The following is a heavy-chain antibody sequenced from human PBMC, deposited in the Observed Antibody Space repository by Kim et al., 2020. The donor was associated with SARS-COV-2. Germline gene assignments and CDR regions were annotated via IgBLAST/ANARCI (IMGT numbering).Heavy chain of an antibody. CDR2: INTNTGNP. J-gene: IGHJ4*02. D-gene: IGHD3-16*02. V-gene: IGHV7-4-1*02. CDR1: GYTFTSYA. Sequence: ASVKVSCKASGYTFTSYAMNWVRQAPGQGLEWMGWINTNTGNPTYAQGFTGRFVFSLDTSVSTAYLQISSLKAEDTAVYYCARGCPESFYDYVWGSYREYFDYWGQGTLVTVSS. CDR3: ARGCPESFYDYVWGSYREYFDY.